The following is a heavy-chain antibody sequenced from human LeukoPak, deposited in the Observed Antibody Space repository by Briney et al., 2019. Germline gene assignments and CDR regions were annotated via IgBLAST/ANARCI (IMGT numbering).Heavy chain of an antibody. CDR3: ARQDRTTVTTFDY. V-gene: IGHV4-4*07. J-gene: IGHJ4*02. Sequence: SETLSLTCTVSGDSLSGYYWSWVRQPAEKGLEWIGRIYTSGITNYNPSLTSRVTMSVDTSKNQFSLKLSSVTAADTAIYYCARQDRTTVTTFDYWGQGTMVTVSS. D-gene: IGHD4-17*01. CDR2: IYTSGIT. CDR1: GDSLSGYY.